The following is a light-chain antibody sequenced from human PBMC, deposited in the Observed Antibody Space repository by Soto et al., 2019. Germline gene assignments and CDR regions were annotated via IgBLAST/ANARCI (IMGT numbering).Light chain of an antibody. CDR3: QQYNNWPRT. J-gene: IGKJ1*01. CDR1: QSVSSN. CDR2: GAS. V-gene: IGKV3-15*01. Sequence: EIVMTQSPATLSVSPGERATLSCRASQSVSSNLAWYQQKPGQAPRLLIYGASTRTTGTPDRFSGSGSGTEFTLTISSLQSEDFAVYYWQQYNNWPRTFGQGTKVEIK.